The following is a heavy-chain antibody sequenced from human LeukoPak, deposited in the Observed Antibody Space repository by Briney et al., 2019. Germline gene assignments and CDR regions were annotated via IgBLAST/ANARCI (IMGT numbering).Heavy chain of an antibody. D-gene: IGHD3-22*01. Sequence: QTGGSLRLSCAASGFTFSSYAMHWVRQAPGKGLEWVAVISYDGSNKYYADSVKGQFTISRDNSKNTLYLQMNSLRAEDTAVYYCARDYYDSSGYISHWGQGTLVTVSS. J-gene: IGHJ4*02. V-gene: IGHV3-30-3*01. CDR1: GFTFSSYA. CDR3: ARDYYDSSGYISH. CDR2: ISYDGSNK.